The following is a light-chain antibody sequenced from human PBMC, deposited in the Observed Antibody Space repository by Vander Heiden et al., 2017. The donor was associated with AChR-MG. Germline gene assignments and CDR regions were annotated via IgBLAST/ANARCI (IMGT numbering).Light chain of an antibody. V-gene: IGLV1-44*01. CDR1: RSNIGRNS. CDR2: SAN. J-gene: IGLJ3*02. Sequence: QSVLTQPPSTSGTPGPWVTISCSGSRSNIGRNSVTWYPQLPGTAPKLLMHSANQRPSAVPDRFSGSRSGTSASLAISGLQSEDEGHYDCAAWDDSLNGPVFGGGTKLTVL. CDR3: AAWDDSLNGPV.